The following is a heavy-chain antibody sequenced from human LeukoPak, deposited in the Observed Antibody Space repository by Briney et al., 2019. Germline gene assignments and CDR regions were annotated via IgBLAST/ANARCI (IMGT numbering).Heavy chain of an antibody. Sequence: ASVKVSCKASGYTFTSYAMHWVRQAPGQRLEWMGWINAGNGNTKYSQEFQGRVTITRDTSASTAYMELSSLRSEDMAVYYCARAYSSRWYEWFDPWGQGTLVTVSS. V-gene: IGHV1-3*03. CDR1: GYTFTSYA. CDR3: ARAYSSRWYEWFDP. J-gene: IGHJ5*02. D-gene: IGHD6-13*01. CDR2: INAGNGNT.